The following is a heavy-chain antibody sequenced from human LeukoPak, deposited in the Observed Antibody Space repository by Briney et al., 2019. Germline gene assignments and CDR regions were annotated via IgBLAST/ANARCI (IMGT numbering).Heavy chain of an antibody. CDR1: GFTFSSYA. J-gene: IGHJ4*02. CDR3: ASYYGSGGYLH. CDR2: ISGSVGST. D-gene: IGHD3-10*01. Sequence: GGSLRLSCAASGFTFSSYAMSWVRQAPGKGLEWVSAISGSVGSTYYADSVKGRFTISRDNSKNTLYLQMNSLRAENTAVCCWASYYGSGGYLHGGQGTLVTVSP. V-gene: IGHV3-23*01.